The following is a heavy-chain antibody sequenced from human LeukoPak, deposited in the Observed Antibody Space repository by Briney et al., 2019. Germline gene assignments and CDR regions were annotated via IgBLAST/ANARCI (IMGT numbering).Heavy chain of an antibody. J-gene: IGHJ3*02. Sequence: GGSLRLSCAASGFTFSSYAMHWVRQAPGKGLEYVSAISSNGGSTYYANSVKGRFTISRDNSKNTLYLQMGSLRAEDMAVYYCARGPTLSYDYVRGSYRKALGDAFDIWGQGTMVTVSS. CDR1: GFTFSSYA. CDR3: ARGPTLSYDYVRGSYRKALGDAFDI. D-gene: IGHD3-16*02. V-gene: IGHV3-64*01. CDR2: ISSNGGST.